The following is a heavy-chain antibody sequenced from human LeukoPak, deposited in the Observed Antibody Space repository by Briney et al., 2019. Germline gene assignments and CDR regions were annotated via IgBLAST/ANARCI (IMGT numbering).Heavy chain of an antibody. V-gene: IGHV1-46*01. Sequence: ASVKVSCKASGYXFTSYYIHWVRQAPGQGLEWMGVINPSRGSTSYAQKFQGGLTMTRDTSTSTVYMGLSSLRSEDTAVYYCTRGVQLERRYYNWFDPWGQGTLVTVSS. CDR3: TRGVQLERRYYNWFDP. CDR2: INPSRGST. CDR1: GYXFTSYY. J-gene: IGHJ5*02. D-gene: IGHD1-1*01.